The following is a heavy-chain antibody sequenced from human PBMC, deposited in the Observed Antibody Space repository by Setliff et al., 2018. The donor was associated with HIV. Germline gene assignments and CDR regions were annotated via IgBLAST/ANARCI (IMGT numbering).Heavy chain of an antibody. D-gene: IGHD3-22*01. J-gene: IGHJ3*02. CDR2: IYYGGTT. CDR3: ARGDTYYHDRSGYVKSALDAFDI. V-gene: IGHV4-39*07. Sequence: PSETLSLTCTVSAGSISTSSYYWGWIRQPPGKGLEWIGSIYYGGTTYYNPSLKSRVTISVDMSKNQFSLKLNSVTAADTAVYHCARGDTYYHDRSGYVKSALDAFDIWGRGTMVTVSS. CDR1: AGSISTSSYY.